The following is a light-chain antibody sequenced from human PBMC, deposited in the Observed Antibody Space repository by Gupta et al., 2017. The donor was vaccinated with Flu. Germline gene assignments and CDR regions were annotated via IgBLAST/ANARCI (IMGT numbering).Light chain of an antibody. J-gene: IGKJ3*01. CDR3: QQSYSTPFT. V-gene: IGKV1-39*01. CDR1: QTISKY. Sequence: GDRVTITCRASQTISKYLNWYQQKPGKAPKLLIYAASNLQGGVPSRFSGGGSGTEFTLTITSLQLEDLGTYYCQQSYSTPFTFGPGTKVDV. CDR2: AAS.